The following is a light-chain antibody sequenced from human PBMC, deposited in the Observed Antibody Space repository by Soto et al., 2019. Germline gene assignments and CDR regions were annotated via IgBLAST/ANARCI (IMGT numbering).Light chain of an antibody. J-gene: IGLJ2*01. CDR2: EVS. CDR1: SSDVGGYNY. Sequence: QSALTQPPSASGSPGQSVTISCTGTSSDVGGYNYVSWHQQHPGKAPKLIIYEVSERPSGVPDRFSGSKSGNTASLTVSGLQAEDEADYYCSSYADSNNVLFGGGTKLTVL. CDR3: SSYADSNNVL. V-gene: IGLV2-8*01.